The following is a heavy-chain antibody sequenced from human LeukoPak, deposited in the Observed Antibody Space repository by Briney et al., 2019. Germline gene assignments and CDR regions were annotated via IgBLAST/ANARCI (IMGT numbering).Heavy chain of an antibody. CDR1: GGSIISSNYY. CDR2: IYYSGST. Sequence: SETLSLTCTVSGGSIISSNYYWGWIRQPPGKGLEWIGSIYYSGSTYYNPSLKSRVTISVDTSKNHFSLKLSSVTAADTAVYYCARNYYGSGNYAKFPLNWFDPWGKGTLVTVSS. CDR3: ARNYYGSGNYAKFPLNWFDP. J-gene: IGHJ5*02. V-gene: IGHV4-39*02. D-gene: IGHD3-10*01.